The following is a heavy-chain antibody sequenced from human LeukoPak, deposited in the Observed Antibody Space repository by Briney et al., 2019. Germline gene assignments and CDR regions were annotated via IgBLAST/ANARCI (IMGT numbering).Heavy chain of an antibody. Sequence: GGSLRLSCVPSGSTLDDYAMHWVRHAPGKGLEWVSGISWNSGSIGYADSVKGRFTISRDNAKNSLYLQMNSLRAEDTALYYCAKDRSDGYYYYGMDVWGQGTTVTVSS. CDR2: ISWNSGSI. V-gene: IGHV3-9*01. CDR1: GSTLDDYA. J-gene: IGHJ6*02. D-gene: IGHD5-18*01. CDR3: AKDRSDGYYYYGMDV.